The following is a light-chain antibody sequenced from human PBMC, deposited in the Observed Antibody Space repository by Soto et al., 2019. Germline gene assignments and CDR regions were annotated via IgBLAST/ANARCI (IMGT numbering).Light chain of an antibody. CDR2: DAY. CDR3: RDSAQLLGA. J-gene: IGKJ4*01. CDR1: QSVSSY. Sequence: ETVLANSRSAVSWSRGERSTLSSMASQSVSSYLAWYQQKPGQAPRLLIYDAYIRATGVPARFSGSGSGTEFTLIISLLQSEDFVVYSCRDSAQLLGAFGGGTKVDIK. V-gene: IGKV3-11*01.